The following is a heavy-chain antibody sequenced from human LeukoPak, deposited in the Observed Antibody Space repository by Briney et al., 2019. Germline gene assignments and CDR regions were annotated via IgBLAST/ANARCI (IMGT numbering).Heavy chain of an antibody. D-gene: IGHD4-17*01. Sequence: PSETLSLTRTVSGGSISSYYLSWIRQPAGKGLEWIGRIYTSGSINYNPSLKSRVTMSVDTSKNHFSLKLSSLTAADTAVYYCARDGDYHYFDYWGQGTLVTVSS. CDR2: IYTSGSI. V-gene: IGHV4-4*07. J-gene: IGHJ4*02. CDR3: ARDGDYHYFDY. CDR1: GGSISSYY.